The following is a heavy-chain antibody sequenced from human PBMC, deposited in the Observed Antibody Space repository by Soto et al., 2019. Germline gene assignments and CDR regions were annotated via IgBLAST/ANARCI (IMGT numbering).Heavy chain of an antibody. D-gene: IGHD3-16*01. CDR2: IWFDGTTK. J-gene: IGHJ4*02. Sequence: QVQLVESGGGVVQPGRSLRLSCTASGFTFSGYGMHWVRQAPGKGLEWVADIWFDGTTKNYADSVKGRFTISSDTSKNTLYLQMNSLRADATAVYFCVRQSYYDIWGSPDLWGQGTLVTVSS. CDR1: GFTFSGYG. CDR3: VRQSYYDIWGSPDL. V-gene: IGHV3-33*01.